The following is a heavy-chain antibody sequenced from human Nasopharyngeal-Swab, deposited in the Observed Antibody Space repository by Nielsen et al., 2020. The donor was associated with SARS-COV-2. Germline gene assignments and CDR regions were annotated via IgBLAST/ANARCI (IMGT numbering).Heavy chain of an antibody. CDR3: AKAPYLRGLDV. CDR1: GFTFSSYA. J-gene: IGHJ6*02. V-gene: IGHV3-23*01. Sequence: GASLKISCAASGFTFSSYAMSWVRQAPGKGLELVSIISGSGDTTYYADSVKDRFTISRDNSKNTLYLQTNSLRVEGTGVYYCAKAPYLRGLDVWGQGTTVTVSS. D-gene: IGHD2-21*01. CDR2: ISGSGDTT.